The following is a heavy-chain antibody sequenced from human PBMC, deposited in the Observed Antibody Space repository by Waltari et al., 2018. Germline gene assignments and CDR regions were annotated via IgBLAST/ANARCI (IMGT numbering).Heavy chain of an antibody. Sequence: EVQLLDSGGGLVQPGGSLRLSCAPSGFPYSDLALAWVRQAPGEGLHWVSAISGSGLDRYYRDSVKGRFTISRDNSQNILYLEMYSLRAEDTAVYFCAKGHTGYYVNWFASWGQGTLVTVSS. CDR1: GFPYSDLA. CDR2: ISGSGLDR. CDR3: AKGHTGYYVNWFAS. V-gene: IGHV3-23*01. J-gene: IGHJ5*01. D-gene: IGHD3-9*01.